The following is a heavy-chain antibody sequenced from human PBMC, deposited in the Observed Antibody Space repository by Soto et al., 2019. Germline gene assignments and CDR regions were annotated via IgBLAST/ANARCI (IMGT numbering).Heavy chain of an antibody. D-gene: IGHD1-7*01. V-gene: IGHV3-23*01. CDR2: ISGSGGST. CDR3: AEEWAWNYEADY. J-gene: IGHJ4*02. CDR1: GFTFSSYA. Sequence: EVQLLESGGGLVQPGGSLRLSCAASGFTFSSYAMSWVRQAPGKGLEWVSAISGSGGSTYYADSVKGRFTISRDNTKNTLYLQMNSLRAEDTAVDYCAEEWAWNYEADYGGQGTLVTVSS.